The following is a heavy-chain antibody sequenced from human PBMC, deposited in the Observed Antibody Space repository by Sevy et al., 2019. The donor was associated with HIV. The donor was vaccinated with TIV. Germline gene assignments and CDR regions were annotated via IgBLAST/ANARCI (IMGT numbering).Heavy chain of an antibody. J-gene: IGHJ6*03. CDR2: IRNRPNSYTT. V-gene: IGHV3-72*01. Sequence: GGSLRLSCAASGFTFSDHYVDWVRQAPGKGLEWVGRIRNRPNSYTTEYAASVNGRFTISRDDSRNSVYLQMNSLKPQDSAVYYCVRGPNCGVGGCQQISPYCLDVWGKGATVTVSS. CDR3: VRGPNCGVGGCQQISPYCLDV. CDR1: GFTFSDHY. D-gene: IGHD2-15*01.